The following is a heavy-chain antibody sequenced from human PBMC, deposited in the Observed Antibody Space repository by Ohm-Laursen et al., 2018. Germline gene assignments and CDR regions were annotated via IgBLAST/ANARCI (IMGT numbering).Heavy chain of an antibody. CDR2: ISSGSLSI. CDR1: GFTFSSYW. J-gene: IGHJ4*02. CDR3: ARELGIPVTPIDY. V-gene: IGHV3-48*04. Sequence: SLRLSCSASGFTFSSYWMSWVRQAPGKGLEWVSYISSGSLSIYYADSVKGRFTISRDNAKNSLYLQMNGLRAEDTAVYYCARELGIPVTPIDYWGQGTLVTVSS. D-gene: IGHD2-2*01.